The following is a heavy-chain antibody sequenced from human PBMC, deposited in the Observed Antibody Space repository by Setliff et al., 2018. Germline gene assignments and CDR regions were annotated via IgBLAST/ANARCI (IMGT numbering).Heavy chain of an antibody. CDR1: GYTFTGYY. CDR2: INPNSGGT. J-gene: IGHJ3*02. V-gene: IGHV1-2*04. CDR3: ARDSYFWTWYAFDI. D-gene: IGHD3-3*01. Sequence: ASVKVSCKASGYTFTGYYMHWVRQAPGQGLEWMGWINPNSGGTNYAQKFQGWVTMTRDTSISTAYMELSRLRSDDTAVYYCARDSYFWTWYAFDIWGQGTMVTVSS.